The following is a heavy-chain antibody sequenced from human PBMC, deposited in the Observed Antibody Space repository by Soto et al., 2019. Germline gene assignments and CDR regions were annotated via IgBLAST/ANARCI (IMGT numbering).Heavy chain of an antibody. CDR2: IYYSEKT. V-gene: IGHV4-31*03. CDR1: GGSISSGGYY. CDR3: ARVEARDYYDSSGYPSYNWFDP. D-gene: IGHD3-22*01. J-gene: IGHJ5*02. Sequence: SGTLSLTCTVSGGSISSGGYYWSWIRQHPGKGLEWIGYIYYSEKTYCNPSLKSRVTISVDTSKNQFSLKLSSVTAADTAVYYCARVEARDYYDSSGYPSYNWFDPWGQGTLVTVSS.